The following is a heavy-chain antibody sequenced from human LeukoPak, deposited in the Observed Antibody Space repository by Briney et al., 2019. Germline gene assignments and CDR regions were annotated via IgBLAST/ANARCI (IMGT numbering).Heavy chain of an antibody. CDR3: ASSFYFDSRDY. CDR2: ITHSGST. J-gene: IGHJ4*02. D-gene: IGHD3-22*01. CDR1: GGSFSGYF. Sequence: SETLSLTCVVYGGSFSGYFWSWIRQPPGKGLEWIGEITHSGSTNYNPSLKSRVSISIDTSKKKLSLRLTSVTAADSAVYYCASSFYFDSRDYWGQGTLVTVS. V-gene: IGHV4-34*01.